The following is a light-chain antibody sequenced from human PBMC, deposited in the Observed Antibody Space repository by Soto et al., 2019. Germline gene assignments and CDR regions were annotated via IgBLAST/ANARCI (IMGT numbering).Light chain of an antibody. Sequence: EIVFTQSPATLSFSQGERATLSCRASQSVSSYLAWYQQKPGQAPRLLIYDASNRATGIPARLSGSGSGTDFPLTISRLAPEDFAVYYCQQRRNWLTFGGGTKVEIK. CDR3: QQRRNWLT. V-gene: IGKV3-11*01. J-gene: IGKJ4*01. CDR2: DAS. CDR1: QSVSSY.